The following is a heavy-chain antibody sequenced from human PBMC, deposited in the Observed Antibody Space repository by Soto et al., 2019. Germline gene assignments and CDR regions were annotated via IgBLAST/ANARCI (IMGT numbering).Heavy chain of an antibody. CDR1: GYSFTSYG. CDR3: AREVDYCSGGSCYITEDY. J-gene: IGHJ4*02. D-gene: IGHD2-15*01. Sequence: AVKGSCKAYGYSFTSYGISWVRQAPGQGLEWMGGIIPIFGTANYAQKFQGRVTITADESTSTAYMELSSLRSEDTAVYYCAREVDYCSGGSCYITEDYWGQGTLVTVSS. V-gene: IGHV1-69*13. CDR2: IIPIFGTA.